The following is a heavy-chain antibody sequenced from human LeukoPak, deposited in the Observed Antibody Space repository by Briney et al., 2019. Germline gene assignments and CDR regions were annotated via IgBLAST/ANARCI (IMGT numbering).Heavy chain of an antibody. J-gene: IGHJ3*02. Sequence: SETLSLTCAVYGGSFSGYYWSWIRQPPGKGLEWIGEINHSGSTNYNPSLKSRVTISVDTSKNQFSLKLSSVTAADTAVYYCARGFIQLLWFGGFGRAFDIWGQGTMVTVSS. V-gene: IGHV4-34*01. D-gene: IGHD3-10*01. CDR2: INHSGST. CDR1: GGSFSGYY. CDR3: ARGFIQLLWFGGFGRAFDI.